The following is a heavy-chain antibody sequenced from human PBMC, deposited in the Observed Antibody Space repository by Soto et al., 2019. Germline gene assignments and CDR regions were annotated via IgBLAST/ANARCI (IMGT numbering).Heavy chain of an antibody. J-gene: IGHJ6*02. CDR2: IDPSDSYT. CDR1: GYSFTSYW. CDR3: ATRGYCSGGSCSDYYYYGMDV. D-gene: IGHD2-15*01. V-gene: IGHV5-10-1*01. Sequence: GEALKISCKGSGYSFTSYWISWVLQMPGKGLEWMGRIDPSDSYTNYSPSFQGHVTISADKSISTAYLQWSSLKASDTAMYYCATRGYCSGGSCSDYYYYGMDVWGQGTTVTVSS.